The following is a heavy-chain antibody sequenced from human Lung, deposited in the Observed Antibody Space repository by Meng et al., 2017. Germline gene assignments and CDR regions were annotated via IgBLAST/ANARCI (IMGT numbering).Heavy chain of an antibody. J-gene: IGHJ4*02. CDR2: INHSGST. CDR3: ARGPTTMAHDFDY. CDR1: GGSFSDSY. V-gene: IGHV4-34*01. D-gene: IGHD4-11*01. Sequence: VHLRPGAARRLKPSGTLALPCGVSGGSFSDSYWSWIRQPPGKGLEWIGEINHSGSTNYNPSLESRATISVDTSQNNLSLKLSSVTAADSAVYYCARGPTTMAHDFDYWGQGTLVTVSS.